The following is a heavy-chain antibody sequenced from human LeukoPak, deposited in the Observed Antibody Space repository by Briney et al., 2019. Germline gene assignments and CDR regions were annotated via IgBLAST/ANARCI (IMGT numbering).Heavy chain of an antibody. V-gene: IGHV3-53*01. D-gene: IGHD4-17*01. CDR3: AREHTTVTSLLDY. CDR1: GFTVSTNY. CDR2: IYSDGRT. Sequence: GGSLRLSCAASGFTVSTNYMSWVRQAPGKGLEWVSVIYSDGRTYYADSVKGRFTISRDNSKNTLYLQMNSLRAEDTAVYYCAREHTTVTSLLDYWGQGTLVTVSS. J-gene: IGHJ4*02.